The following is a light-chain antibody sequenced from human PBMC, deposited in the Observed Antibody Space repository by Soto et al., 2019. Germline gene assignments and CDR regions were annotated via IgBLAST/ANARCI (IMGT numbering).Light chain of an antibody. J-gene: IGKJ1*01. Sequence: LFTQWPATRYSPPGARATHSCRASESVGRYVAWYQHKPVQGPGRLIYDTSDRASGVLARFIGSGACTDFTLTISGREPPDFVAYYCQQRNDFPWTFGRGTKVDI. CDR3: QQRNDFPWT. CDR1: ESVGRY. CDR2: DTS. V-gene: IGKV3-11*01.